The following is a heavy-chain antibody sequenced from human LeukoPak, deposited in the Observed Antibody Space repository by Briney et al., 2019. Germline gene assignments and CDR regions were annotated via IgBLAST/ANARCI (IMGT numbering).Heavy chain of an antibody. CDR3: ARSETTVTYYYYGMDV. V-gene: IGHV3-30-3*01. D-gene: IGHD4-17*01. J-gene: IGHJ6*02. Sequence: GRSLRLSCAASGFTFSTNAMHWVRQAPGKGLEWVADISYDGSNIYYTDSVKGRFTISRDNSQNTLYLQMNSLGAEDTAVYYCARSETTVTYYYYGMDVWGQGTTVTVSS. CDR1: GFTFSTNA. CDR2: ISYDGSNI.